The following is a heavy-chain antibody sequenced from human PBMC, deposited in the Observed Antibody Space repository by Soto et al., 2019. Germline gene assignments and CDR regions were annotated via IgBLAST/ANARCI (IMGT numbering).Heavy chain of an antibody. CDR3: AKDLKVGVVIPDNWFDP. Sequence: EVQLLESGGGLVQPGGSLRLSCAASGFTFSSYAMSWVRQAPGKGLEWVSAISGSGGSTYYADSVKGRFTISRDNSKNTLYLQMNSLRAEDTAVYYCAKDLKVGVVIPDNWFDPWRQGTLVTVSS. CDR1: GFTFSSYA. CDR2: ISGSGGST. J-gene: IGHJ5*02. D-gene: IGHD3-3*01. V-gene: IGHV3-23*01.